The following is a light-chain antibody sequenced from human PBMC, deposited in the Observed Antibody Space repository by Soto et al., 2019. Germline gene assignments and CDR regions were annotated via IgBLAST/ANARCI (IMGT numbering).Light chain of an antibody. J-gene: IGLJ1*01. CDR2: EGS. V-gene: IGLV2-23*01. CDR1: SSDVGSYNL. CDR3: YSYARSDTYV. Sequence: QSALTQPASVSGSPGQSITISCTGTSSDVGSYNLVSWYQQHPGKAPKLIIYEGSKRPSGVSNRFSGSKSGNTASLTISGLQGEDEADYYCYSYARSDTYVFGTGTKLTVL.